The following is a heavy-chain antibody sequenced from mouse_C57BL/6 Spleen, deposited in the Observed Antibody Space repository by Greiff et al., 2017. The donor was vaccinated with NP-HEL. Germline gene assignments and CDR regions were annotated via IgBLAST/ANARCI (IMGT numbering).Heavy chain of an antibody. J-gene: IGHJ4*01. CDR2: INPSTGGT. D-gene: IGHD1-3*01. CDR1: GYSFTGYY. Sequence: EVKLQESGPELVKPGASVKISCKASGYSFTGYYMNWVKQSPEKSLEWIGEINPSTGGTTYNQKFKAKATLTVDKSSSTAYMQLKSLTSEDSAVYYCARGSSYYAMDYWGQGTSVTVSS. V-gene: IGHV1-42*01. CDR3: ARGSSYYAMDY.